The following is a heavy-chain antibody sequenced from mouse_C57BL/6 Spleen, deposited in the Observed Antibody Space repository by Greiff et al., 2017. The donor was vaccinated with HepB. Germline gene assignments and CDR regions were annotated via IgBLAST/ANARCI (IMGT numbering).Heavy chain of an antibody. CDR2: INPNNGGT. V-gene: IGHV1-26*01. Sequence: EVQLQQSGPELVKPGASVKIPCKASGYTFTDYYLNWVKQSHGKSLEWIGDINPNNGGTSYNQKFKGKATLTVDKSSSTAYMELRSLTSEDSAVYYCARKAAQAKDYWGQGTTLTVSS. D-gene: IGHD3-2*02. CDR3: ARKAAQAKDY. J-gene: IGHJ2*01. CDR1: GYTFTDYY.